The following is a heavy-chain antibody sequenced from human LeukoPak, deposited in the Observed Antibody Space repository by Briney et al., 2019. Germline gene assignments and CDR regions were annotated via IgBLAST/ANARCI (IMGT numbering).Heavy chain of an antibody. CDR3: ATLYSYGYFDY. CDR2: INPNSGGT. J-gene: IGHJ4*02. V-gene: IGHV1-2*06. CDR1: GYTFTGYY. Sequence: VASVKVSCKASGYTFTGYYMHWVRQAPGQGIEWMGRINPNSGGTNYAQKFQGRVTMTGDTSISTAYMELSRLRSDDTAVYYCATLYSYGYFDYWGQGTLVTVSS. D-gene: IGHD5-18*01.